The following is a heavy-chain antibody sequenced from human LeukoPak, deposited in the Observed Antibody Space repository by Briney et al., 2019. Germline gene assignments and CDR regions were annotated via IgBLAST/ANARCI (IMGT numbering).Heavy chain of an antibody. CDR2: ISVNGGTT. CDR1: GFTFSSYA. V-gene: IGHV3-23*01. D-gene: IGHD5-12*01. J-gene: IGHJ4*02. Sequence: PGGSLRLSCAASGFTFSSYAMTWVRQAPGKGLEWVSSISVNGGTTYYADSVKGRFTISRDNSKITLYLQMNSLRAEDTAVYYCAKSYNGYESKPDYWGQGTLVTVSS. CDR3: AKSYNGYESKPDY.